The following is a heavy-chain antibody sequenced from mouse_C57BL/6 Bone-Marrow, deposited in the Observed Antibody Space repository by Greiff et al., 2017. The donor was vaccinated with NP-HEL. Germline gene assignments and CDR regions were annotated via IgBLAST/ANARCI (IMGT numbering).Heavy chain of an antibody. CDR1: GYSITSDY. J-gene: IGHJ1*03. CDR2: ISYSGST. Sequence: EVQLQESGPGLAKPSQTLSLTCSVTGYSITSDYWNWIRKFPGNKLEYMGYISYSGSTYYNPSLKSRLPINRDTSKNQYYQQLNSVTTEDTATYYCARSTTVVATGYFDVWGTGTTVTVSS. CDR3: ARSTTVVATGYFDV. D-gene: IGHD1-1*01. V-gene: IGHV3-8*01.